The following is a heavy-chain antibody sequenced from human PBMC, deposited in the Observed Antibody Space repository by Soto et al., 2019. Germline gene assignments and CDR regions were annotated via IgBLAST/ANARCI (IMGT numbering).Heavy chain of an antibody. D-gene: IGHD6-19*01. CDR3: ARDFTDSSGPTLGMGV. Sequence: SETLSLTCTVSGGSINSGDYSWTWIRQPPGKGLEWIGYIYHTGTTYYNMSLKSRVTISVDRSKNQFSLKLSSVTAADTAVYYCARDFTDSSGPTLGMGVWGQGTTVT. J-gene: IGHJ6*02. V-gene: IGHV4-30-2*01. CDR2: IYHTGTT. CDR1: GGSINSGDYS.